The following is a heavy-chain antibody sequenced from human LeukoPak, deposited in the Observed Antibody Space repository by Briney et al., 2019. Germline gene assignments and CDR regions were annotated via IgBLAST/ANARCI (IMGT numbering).Heavy chain of an antibody. D-gene: IGHD6-6*01. CDR2: IYTSGTT. J-gene: IGHJ6*03. CDR1: GGSVRRGNYY. V-gene: IGHV4-61*02. Sequence: PSETLSLTCTVSGGSVRRGNYYWTWIRQPPGSGLEWIGRIYTSGTTDYNPSLRTRVTISVDASRNQFSLNLSSVTAADTAVYYCARWSGSVTARNYYYYMDVWGEGTTVTVSS. CDR3: ARWSGSVTARNYYYYMDV.